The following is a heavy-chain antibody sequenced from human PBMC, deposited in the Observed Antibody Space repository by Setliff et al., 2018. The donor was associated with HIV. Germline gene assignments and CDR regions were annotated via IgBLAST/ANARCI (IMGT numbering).Heavy chain of an antibody. CDR3: AREAPQWGGSEY. J-gene: IGHJ4*02. CDR2: IYPSGDMT. D-gene: IGHD1-26*01. CDR1: GYTFTGYY. V-gene: IGHV1-46*01. Sequence: GASVKVSCKASGYTFTGYYMHWVRQAPGQGLEWMGVIYPSGDMTNSAEKFRGRVTMIRDTSTTTDYMELSSLTSEDTAVYYCAREAPQWGGSEYWGQGTLVTVSS.